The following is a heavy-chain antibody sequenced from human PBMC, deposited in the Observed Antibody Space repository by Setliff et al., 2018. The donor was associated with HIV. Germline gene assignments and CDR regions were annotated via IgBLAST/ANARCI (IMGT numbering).Heavy chain of an antibody. J-gene: IGHJ4*02. D-gene: IGHD4-4*01. Sequence: SVKVSCKASGGTFSSYAISWVRQAPGQGLEWMGRIIPIFGTANYAQKFQGRVTITADKSTSTAYMELSSLRSEDTAVYYCTVGYSNYGPGYWGQGTLVTVSS. V-gene: IGHV1-69*06. CDR3: TVGYSNYGPGY. CDR1: GGTFSSYA. CDR2: IIPIFGTA.